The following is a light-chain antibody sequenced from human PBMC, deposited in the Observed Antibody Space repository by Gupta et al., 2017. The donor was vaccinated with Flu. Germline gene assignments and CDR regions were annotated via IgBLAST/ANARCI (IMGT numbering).Light chain of an antibody. Sequence: VTIFCTGSNANIGTNGVSRYQQLPGPAPKILIYNNNQRPSGGPDRFPGSKSGTSAALAISGLQSEDEAEYYCEAWDDSLSGLWVFGGGTKLTVL. CDR2: NNN. J-gene: IGLJ3*02. CDR1: NANIGTNG. V-gene: IGLV1-44*01. CDR3: EAWDDSLSGLWV.